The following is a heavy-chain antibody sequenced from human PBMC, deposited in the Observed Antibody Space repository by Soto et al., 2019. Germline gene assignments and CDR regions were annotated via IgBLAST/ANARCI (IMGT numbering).Heavy chain of an antibody. J-gene: IGHJ6*02. Sequence: SETLSLTCPVYGEYFRGYYWSWIRQSPWKGLEGIGGIYPSRRTNDNPSLKSRVTRAVDIYNNQIPLTPSSVPSADTTVYYCARGLRSGSDYRMEVWGQGTTVT. D-gene: IGHD1-26*01. CDR3: ARGLRSGSDYRMEV. CDR2: IYPSRRT. V-gene: IGHV4-34*01. CDR1: GEYFRGYY.